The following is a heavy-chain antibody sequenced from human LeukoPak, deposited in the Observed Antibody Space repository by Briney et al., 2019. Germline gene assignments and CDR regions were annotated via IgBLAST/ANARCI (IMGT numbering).Heavy chain of an antibody. CDR1: GYTFINYA. D-gene: IGHD6-6*01. CDR3: ARAYSSSSKETYYYYMDV. Sequence: GASVKVSCKASGYTFINYAMHWVRQAPGQGLEWMGWINPNSGGTNYAQRFQGRVTMTRDTSISTAYMELSSLRSEDTAVYYCARAYSSSSKETYYYYMDVWGKGTTVTVSS. J-gene: IGHJ6*03. V-gene: IGHV1-2*02. CDR2: INPNSGGT.